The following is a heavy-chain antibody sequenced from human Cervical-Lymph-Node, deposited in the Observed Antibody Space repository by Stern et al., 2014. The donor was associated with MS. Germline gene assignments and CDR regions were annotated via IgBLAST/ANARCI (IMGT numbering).Heavy chain of an antibody. CDR2: ISYDGSNK. Sequence: VHLVESGGGVVQPGRSLRLSCAASGFTFSSYAMHWVRQAPGKGLEWVAVISYDGSNKYYADSVKGRFTISRDNSKNTLYLQMNSLRAEDTAVYYCAGQGYWGQGTLVTVSS. J-gene: IGHJ4*02. CDR3: AGQGY. V-gene: IGHV3-30*01. CDR1: GFTFSSYA.